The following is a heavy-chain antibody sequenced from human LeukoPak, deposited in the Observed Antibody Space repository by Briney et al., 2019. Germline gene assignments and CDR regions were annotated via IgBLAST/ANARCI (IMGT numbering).Heavy chain of an antibody. D-gene: IGHD3-10*01. CDR3: AKDYSKTSYYGSGAYYRPNWFDP. CDR1: GFTFSSYG. V-gene: IGHV3-30*02. Sequence: GGSLRLSCAASGFTFSSYGMHWVRQAPGTGLEWVAFIRSDGSNKNYADSVKGRFTISRDNSKNTLYLQMNSLRPDDTAVYYCAKDYSKTSYYGSGAYYRPNWFDPWGQGTLVTVSS. J-gene: IGHJ5*02. CDR2: IRSDGSNK.